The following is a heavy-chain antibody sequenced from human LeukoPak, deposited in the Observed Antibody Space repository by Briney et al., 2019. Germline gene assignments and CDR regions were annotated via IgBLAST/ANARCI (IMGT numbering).Heavy chain of an antibody. V-gene: IGHV1-8*01. CDR2: MNPNSGNT. CDR3: ARNDYGGHDAFDI. Sequence: GASVRVSCKASGYTFTSYDINWVRQGTGKGVEWMGWMNPNSGNTGFAQKLQGRVTMTRTNSISTAYMELSRLRSKHTAVYYCARNDYGGHDAFDIWGQGTMLTVSS. J-gene: IGHJ3*02. CDR1: GYTFTSYD. D-gene: IGHD4-17*01.